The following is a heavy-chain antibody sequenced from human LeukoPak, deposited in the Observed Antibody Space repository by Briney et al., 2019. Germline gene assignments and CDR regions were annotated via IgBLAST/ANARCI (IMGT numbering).Heavy chain of an antibody. Sequence: GGSLRLSCAASDFSVSSNYMSWVRQAPGKGLEWVSVFFTGGSTYYADSVRGRFTISRDNSENTLYLQMNSLRAEDTAVYFCVAGPAAAGSTDADYWGQGTLVTVSS. V-gene: IGHV3-53*01. CDR1: DFSVSSNY. CDR3: VAGPAAAGSTDADY. CDR2: FFTGGST. D-gene: IGHD6-13*01. J-gene: IGHJ4*02.